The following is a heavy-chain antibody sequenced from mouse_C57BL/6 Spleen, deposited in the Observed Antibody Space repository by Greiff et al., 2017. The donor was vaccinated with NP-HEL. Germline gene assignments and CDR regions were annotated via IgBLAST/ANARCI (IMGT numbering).Heavy chain of an antibody. Sequence: VQLQQSGPELVKPGDSVKISCKASGYSFTGYFMNWVMQSHGKSLEWIGRINPYNGDTFYNQKFKGKATLTVDKSSSTAYMQLKSLTSEDSAVYYCARSGGLRRGAWFAYWGQGTLVTVSA. D-gene: IGHD2-4*01. J-gene: IGHJ3*01. CDR2: INPYNGDT. CDR3: ARSGGLRRGAWFAY. V-gene: IGHV1-20*01. CDR1: GYSFTGYF.